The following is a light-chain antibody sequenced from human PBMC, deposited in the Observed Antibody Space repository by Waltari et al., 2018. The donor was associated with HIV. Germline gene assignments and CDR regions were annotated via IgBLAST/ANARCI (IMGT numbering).Light chain of an antibody. J-gene: IGKJ5*01. CDR3: QQSHSSPLT. CDR1: QSISTY. CDR2: TAS. V-gene: IGKV1-39*01. Sequence: DIQMTQSPSSLSASVGDRVTITCRASQSISTYLTWYQQKPGKAPNLLIYTASTLQSGVPSRFSGSGSGTDFTLTISGLQPEGFATYYCQQSHSSPLTFGQGTRLEI.